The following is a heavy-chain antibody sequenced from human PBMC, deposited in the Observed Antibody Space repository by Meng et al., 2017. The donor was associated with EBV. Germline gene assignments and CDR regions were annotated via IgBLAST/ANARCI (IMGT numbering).Heavy chain of an antibody. CDR1: GYTFTGYY. Sequence: QVTLVRSGADVKKPVASVKVSCKASGYTFTGYYMHWVRQAPGQGLEWMGRINPNSGGTNYAQKFQGRVTMTRDTSISTAYMELSRLRSDDTAVYYCARVGIAVAGTGDYWGQGTLVTVSS. V-gene: IGHV1-2*06. J-gene: IGHJ4*02. CDR3: ARVGIAVAGTGDY. D-gene: IGHD6-19*01. CDR2: INPNSGGT.